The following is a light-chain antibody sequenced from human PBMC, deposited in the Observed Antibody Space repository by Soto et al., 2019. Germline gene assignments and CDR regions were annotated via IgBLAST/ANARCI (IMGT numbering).Light chain of an antibody. Sequence: EIVMTQSPATLSVSPGERATLSCRASQSISSNLAWYQQKPGQAPRLLIYGASTRATGIPARFSGSGSGTEFTLTISSLRSEDFAVYYCQQYNDWPMYTFGQGTKLESK. J-gene: IGKJ2*01. CDR1: QSISSN. CDR3: QQYNDWPMYT. CDR2: GAS. V-gene: IGKV3-15*01.